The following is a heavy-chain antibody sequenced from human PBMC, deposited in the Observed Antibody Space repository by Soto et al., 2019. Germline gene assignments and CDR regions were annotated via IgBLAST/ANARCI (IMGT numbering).Heavy chain of an antibody. CDR2: IIPIFGTA. V-gene: IGHV1-69*13. CDR3: ARDVPPSPNGYSSSWYVYYYGMDV. CDR1: GGTFSSYA. Sequence: ASVKVSCKASGGTFSSYAISWVRQAPGQWLEWMGGIIPIFGTANYAQKFQGRVTITADESTSTAYMELSSLRSEDTAVYYCARDVPPSPNGYSSSWYVYYYGMDVWGQGTTVTVSS. J-gene: IGHJ6*02. D-gene: IGHD6-13*01.